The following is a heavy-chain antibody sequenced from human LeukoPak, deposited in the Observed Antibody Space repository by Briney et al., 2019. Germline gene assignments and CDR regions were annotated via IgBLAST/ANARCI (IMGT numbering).Heavy chain of an antibody. CDR1: GFTFSSYW. Sequence: PGGSLRLSCAASGFTFSSYWMSWVRQAPGKGLEWVANIKQDGSEKYYVDSVKGRFTISRDNAKNSLYLQMNGLRAEDTAVYYCARETRVPGYCSSTSCYGPIDYWGQGTLVTVSS. V-gene: IGHV3-7*01. CDR3: ARETRVPGYCSSTSCYGPIDY. J-gene: IGHJ4*02. CDR2: IKQDGSEK. D-gene: IGHD2-2*01.